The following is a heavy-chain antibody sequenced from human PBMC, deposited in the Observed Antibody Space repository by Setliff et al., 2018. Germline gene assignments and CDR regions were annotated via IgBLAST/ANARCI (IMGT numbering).Heavy chain of an antibody. CDR1: GGSISSGGYY. Sequence: SETLSLTCTVSGGSISSGGYYWSWIRQHPGKGLEWIGYIYCSGSTYYNPSLKSRVTISVDASKNQFSLKLSSVTAADTAVYYCARSPEVGATTYYYYYYMDVWGKGTTVTVSS. D-gene: IGHD1-26*01. J-gene: IGHJ6*03. V-gene: IGHV4-31*03. CDR2: IYCSGST. CDR3: ARSPEVGATTYYYYYYMDV.